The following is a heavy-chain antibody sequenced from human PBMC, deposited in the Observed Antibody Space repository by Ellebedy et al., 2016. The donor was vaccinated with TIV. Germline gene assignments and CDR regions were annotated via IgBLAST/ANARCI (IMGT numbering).Heavy chain of an antibody. CDR1: GFTFSYYS. V-gene: IGHV3-30*09. D-gene: IGHD6-13*01. CDR2: ISHDGSNK. J-gene: IGHJ4*02. Sequence: GESLKISXAASGFTFSYYSTHWVRQAPGKGLEWVAVISHDGSNKYHAESVKGRFAISRDDSKNTLYLQMNTLRTEDTAVYFCTRGSSSRGYFDSWGQGTLVTVSS. CDR3: TRGSSSRGYFDS.